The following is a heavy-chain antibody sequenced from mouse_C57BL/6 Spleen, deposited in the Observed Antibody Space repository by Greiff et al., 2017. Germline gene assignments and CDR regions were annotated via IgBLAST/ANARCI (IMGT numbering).Heavy chain of an antibody. D-gene: IGHD2-12*01. J-gene: IGHJ2*01. V-gene: IGHV1-80*01. Sequence: VQLQESGAELVKPGASVKISCKASGYAFSSYWMNWVKQRPGKGLEWIGQIYPGDGDTNYNGKFKGKATLTADKSSSTAYMQLSSLTSEDSAVYFCARFLLYQYYFDYWGQGTTLTVSS. CDR1: GYAFSSYW. CDR2: IYPGDGDT. CDR3: ARFLLYQYYFDY.